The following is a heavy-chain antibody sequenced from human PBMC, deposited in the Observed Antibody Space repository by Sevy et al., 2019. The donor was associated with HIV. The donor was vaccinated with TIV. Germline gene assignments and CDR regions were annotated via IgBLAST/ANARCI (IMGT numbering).Heavy chain of an antibody. CDR3: ARRSYYDFWRGYSPPYYYYGMDV. CDR2: MNPNSGNT. J-gene: IGHJ6*02. D-gene: IGHD3-3*01. V-gene: IGHV1-8*01. CDR1: GYTFTSYD. Sequence: ASVKVSCKASGYTFTSYDINWVRQATGQGLEWMGWMNPNSGNTGYAQKFQGRVTMTRNTSISTAYMGLSSLGSEDTAVYYCARRSYYDFWRGYSPPYYYYGMDVWGQGTTVTVSS.